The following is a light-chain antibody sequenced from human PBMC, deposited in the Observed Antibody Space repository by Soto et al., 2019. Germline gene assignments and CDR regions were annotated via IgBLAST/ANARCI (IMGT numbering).Light chain of an antibody. CDR3: QQYNNWPRT. J-gene: IGKJ1*01. V-gene: IGKV3-15*01. Sequence: VLTQSPGALSVAPGERATLSCRASQSVSRNLAWYQQTRGQAPRLLMFDASTRATGIPARFSGSGSGTDFTLSISSLQSEDSAIYYCQQYNNWPRTFGQGTTGDIK. CDR1: QSVSRN. CDR2: DAS.